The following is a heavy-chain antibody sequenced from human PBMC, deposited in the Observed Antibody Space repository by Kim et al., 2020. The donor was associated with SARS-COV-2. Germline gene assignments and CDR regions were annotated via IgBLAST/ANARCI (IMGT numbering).Heavy chain of an antibody. J-gene: IGHJ4*02. Sequence: GNGNTKYSQKFQGRVTITRDTSASTAYMELSSLRSEDTAVYYCADEGYRYWGQGTLVTVSS. D-gene: IGHD2-15*01. CDR3: ADEGYRY. CDR2: GNGNT. V-gene: IGHV1-3*01.